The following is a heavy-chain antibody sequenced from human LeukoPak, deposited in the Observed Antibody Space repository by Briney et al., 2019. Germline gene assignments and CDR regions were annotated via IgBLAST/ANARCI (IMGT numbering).Heavy chain of an antibody. V-gene: IGHV4-59*01. Sequence: SETLPLACSVSGGSIRSYYWSWIPQPPGKGLEWIGYISYSGNTNYNPSLKSRVTISVDTSKNQFSLKLSSVTAADTAVYYCATRSTGVAATFDCWGQGALVTVSS. CDR2: ISYSGNT. CDR1: GGSIRSYY. D-gene: IGHD2-15*01. J-gene: IGHJ4*02. CDR3: ATRSTGVAATFDC.